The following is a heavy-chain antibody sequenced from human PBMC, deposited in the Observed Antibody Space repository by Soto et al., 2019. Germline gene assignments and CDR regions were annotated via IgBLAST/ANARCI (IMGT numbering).Heavy chain of an antibody. J-gene: IGHJ3*02. CDR3: ARDPRVGSSSWNDAFDI. V-gene: IGHV3-23*01. CDR2: ISGSGGST. CDR1: GFTFSSYA. D-gene: IGHD6-13*01. Sequence: GGSLRLSCAASGFTFSSYAMSWVRQAPGKGLEWVSAISGSGGSTYYADSVKGRFTISRDNSKNTLYLQMNSLRAEDTAVYYCARDPRVGSSSWNDAFDIWGQGTMVTVSS.